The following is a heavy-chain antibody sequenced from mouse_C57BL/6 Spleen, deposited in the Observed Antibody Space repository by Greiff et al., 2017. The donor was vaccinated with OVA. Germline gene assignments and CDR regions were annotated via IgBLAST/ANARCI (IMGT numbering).Heavy chain of an antibody. CDR3: ASGGAWDPAWFAY. J-gene: IGHJ3*01. D-gene: IGHD4-1*01. CDR1: GYSITSGYY. V-gene: IGHV3-6*01. Sequence: DVQLQESGPGLVKPSQSLSLTCSVTGYSITSGYYWNWIRQFPGNKLEWMGYISYDGSNNYNPSLKNRISITRDTSKNQFFLKLNSVTTEDTATYYCASGGAWDPAWFAYWGQGTLVTVSA. CDR2: ISYDGSN.